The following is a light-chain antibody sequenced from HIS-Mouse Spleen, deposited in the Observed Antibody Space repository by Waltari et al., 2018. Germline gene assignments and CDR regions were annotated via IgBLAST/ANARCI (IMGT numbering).Light chain of an antibody. J-gene: IGLJ2*01. Sequence: SYELTQPPSVSVSPGKTARITCSGDSLPKQDAYWYQQKPGQAPVLVIYKDSERPSGIPERFSGSSSGTTVTLTISGVQAEDEADYYCQSADSSGTYVVFGGGTKLTVL. CDR3: QSADSSGTYVV. CDR1: SLPKQD. V-gene: IGLV3-25*03. CDR2: KDS.